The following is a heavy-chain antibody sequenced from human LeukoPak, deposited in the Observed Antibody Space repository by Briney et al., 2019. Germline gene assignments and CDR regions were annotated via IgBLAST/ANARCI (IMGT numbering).Heavy chain of an antibody. J-gene: IGHJ4*02. CDR1: EFSVGSNY. D-gene: IGHD3-22*01. CDR3: AKDEGYYYDSSGYPAAN. CDR2: ISGSGGST. V-gene: IGHV3-23*01. Sequence: GGSLRLSCAASEFSVGSNYMTWVRQAPGKGLEWVSAISGSGGSTYYADSVKGRFTISRDNSKNTLYLQMNSLRAEDTAVYYCAKDEGYYYDSSGYPAANWGQGTLVTVSS.